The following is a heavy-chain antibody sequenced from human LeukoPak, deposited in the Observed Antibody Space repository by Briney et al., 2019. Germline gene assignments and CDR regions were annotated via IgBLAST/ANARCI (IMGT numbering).Heavy chain of an antibody. CDR1: GFTFGDYA. Sequence: GGSLRLSCTDSGFTFGDYALSWVRQAPGKGLDWVGFIRSKGYGGTTEYAASVKGRFTISRDGSKSIAYLQMNSLKTEDTAVYYCTTGVTTFEYWGQGIRVTVSS. CDR2: IRSKGYGGTT. J-gene: IGHJ4*02. CDR3: TTGVTTFEY. V-gene: IGHV3-49*04. D-gene: IGHD4-17*01.